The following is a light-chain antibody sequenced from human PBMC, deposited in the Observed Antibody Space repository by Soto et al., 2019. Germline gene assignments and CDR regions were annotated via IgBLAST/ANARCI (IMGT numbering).Light chain of an antibody. V-gene: IGLV2-14*01. CDR2: EVS. J-gene: IGLJ1*01. Sequence: LTQPASVSGSPGQSITISCTGTSSDVGGYNYVSWYQQQSGKAPKLMIHEVSNRPSGVSNRFSGSKSGNTASLTISGLQAEDEADYYCSSYTSSRAYVFGIGTKVTV. CDR3: SSYTSSRAYV. CDR1: SSDVGGYNY.